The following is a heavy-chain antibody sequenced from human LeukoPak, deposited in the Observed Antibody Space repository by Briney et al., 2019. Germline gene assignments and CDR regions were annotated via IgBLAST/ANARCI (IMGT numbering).Heavy chain of an antibody. CDR3: AREGSSGQDWYAFDV. CDR1: GFSFTGYY. Sequence: VASVGVSCKASGFSFTGYYVQWLRQAPGQGLEWVGWMYFNSGATRYAPKFQGRVTLTRDTSISTAYMELSSLRTDDTAMYYCAREGSSGQDWYAFDVWGQETLVTVSS. V-gene: IGHV1-2*02. D-gene: IGHD5-12*01. CDR2: MYFNSGAT. J-gene: IGHJ3*01.